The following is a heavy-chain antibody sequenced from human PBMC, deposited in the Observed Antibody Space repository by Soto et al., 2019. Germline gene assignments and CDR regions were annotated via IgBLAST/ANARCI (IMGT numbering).Heavy chain of an antibody. CDR2: IYYSGSA. CDR3: ARGTRALRTSFFAY. CDR1: GGSMRSDNYF. V-gene: IGHV4-30-4*02. D-gene: IGHD1-7*01. Sequence: SETLSLTCTVSGGSMRSDNYFWSWIRQPPGKGREWIGYIYYSGSAYYNPSLERRVTISLHTSKSQFSLSLRSATAADTATYYRARGTRALRTSFFAYWGQGIPVTVSS. J-gene: IGHJ4*02.